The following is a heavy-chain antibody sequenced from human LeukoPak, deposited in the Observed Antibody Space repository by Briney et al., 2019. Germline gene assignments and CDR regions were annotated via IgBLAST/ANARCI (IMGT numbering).Heavy chain of an antibody. CDR3: ARSGVRGVIDY. V-gene: IGHV3-74*01. D-gene: IGHD3-10*01. CDR1: GFTFSSYW. CDR2: ISPDGSTT. Sequence: GGSLRLSCAASGFTFSSYWMFWVRQAPGKGLLMVSRISPDGSTTTYADPVKGRFTTSRDNAKNTLYLQMNSLRPEDTAVYYCARSGVRGVIDYWGQGTLVTVSS. J-gene: IGHJ4*02.